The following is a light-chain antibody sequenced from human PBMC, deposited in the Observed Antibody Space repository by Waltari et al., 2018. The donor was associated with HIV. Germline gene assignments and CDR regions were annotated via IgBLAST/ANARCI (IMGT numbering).Light chain of an antibody. CDR3: CSYAGSKIFYV. V-gene: IGLV2-11*01. Sequence: QSVLSQPRSVSGSPGQSVTISCTGTNSDVGGYNYVSWYQQHPGDAPKLVLYDVTKRPSGVPDRFSGFRSGSTATLTISGLHPEDEADYYCCSYAGSKIFYVFGSGTKVTVL. J-gene: IGLJ1*01. CDR1: NSDVGGYNY. CDR2: DVT.